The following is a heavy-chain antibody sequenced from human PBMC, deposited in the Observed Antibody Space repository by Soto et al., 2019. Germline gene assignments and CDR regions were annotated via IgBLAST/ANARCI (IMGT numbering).Heavy chain of an antibody. V-gene: IGHV1-69*01. CDR3: ATGEWELPHF. CDR1: GGSFSNDP. J-gene: IGHJ4*02. CDR2: IIPVIGKP. D-gene: IGHD1-26*01. Sequence: QVQLVQSGAEVKKPGSSVKVSCKASGGSFSNDPISWVRQAPGQGLEWMGGIIPVIGKPDYAQKYQGRVTIAADESTSTAYMELMNLVSQDTAMYYCATGEWELPHFWGQGSLLTVSS.